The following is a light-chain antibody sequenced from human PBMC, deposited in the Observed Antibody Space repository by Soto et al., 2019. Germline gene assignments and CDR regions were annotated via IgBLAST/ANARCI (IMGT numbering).Light chain of an antibody. J-gene: IGLJ1*01. CDR2: EGT. CDR1: NNDFGNYNL. CDR3: CSYAGSSTLV. V-gene: IGLV2-23*01. Sequence: QSALTQPASVSGSPGQSITISCTGTNNDFGNYNLVSWYQQHPGKAPKLIIFEGTKRPSGVSNRFSGSKSGNTASLTVSGLPAEDEADYYCCSYAGSSTLVFGTGTKLTVL.